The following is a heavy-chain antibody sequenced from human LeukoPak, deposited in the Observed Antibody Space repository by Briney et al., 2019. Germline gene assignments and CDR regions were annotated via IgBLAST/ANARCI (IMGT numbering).Heavy chain of an antibody. Sequence: GGSLRLSCAASGFTFSSYSMNWVRQAPGKGLEWVSYISSSGSTIYYADSVKGRFTISRDNAKNSLYLQMNSLRAEDAAVYYCARERLNYYDSSGPFDYWGQGTLVTVSS. V-gene: IGHV3-48*04. CDR1: GFTFSSYS. J-gene: IGHJ4*02. D-gene: IGHD3-22*01. CDR3: ARERLNYYDSSGPFDY. CDR2: ISSSGSTI.